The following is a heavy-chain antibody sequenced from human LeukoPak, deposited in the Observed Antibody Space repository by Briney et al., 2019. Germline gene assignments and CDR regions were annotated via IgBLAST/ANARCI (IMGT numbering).Heavy chain of an antibody. Sequence: TSETLSLTCTVSGGSISSGSYYWSWIRQPAGKGLEWIGRIYTSGSTNYNPSLKSRVTISVDTSKNQFSLKLSSVTAADTAVYYCARVWFGTCDYWGQGTLVTVSS. J-gene: IGHJ4*02. CDR2: IYTSGST. CDR3: ARVWFGTCDY. V-gene: IGHV4-61*02. D-gene: IGHD3-10*01. CDR1: GGSISSGSYY.